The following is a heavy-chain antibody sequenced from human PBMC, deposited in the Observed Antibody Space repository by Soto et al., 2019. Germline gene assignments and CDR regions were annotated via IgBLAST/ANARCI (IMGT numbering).Heavy chain of an antibody. CDR1: GGTFSSFG. CDR2: IIPLFGTA. V-gene: IGHV1-69*01. D-gene: IGHD5-12*01. Sequence: QVQLVQSGAEVKKPGSSVKVSCKASGGTFSSFGFNWVRQAPGQGLEWMGGIIPLFGTANYAEKFQGRVTISADEGTSTASMELIGLRSEDTAIYYCARDRSMDGYNSHSVDYWGQGTLVTVS. J-gene: IGHJ4*02. CDR3: ARDRSMDGYNSHSVDY.